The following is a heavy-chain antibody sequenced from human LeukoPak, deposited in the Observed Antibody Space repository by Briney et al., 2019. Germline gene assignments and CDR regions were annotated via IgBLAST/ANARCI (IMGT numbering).Heavy chain of an antibody. D-gene: IGHD5-12*01. CDR3: VRDQSGYTAYGPFDY. CDR2: ISHIGSYI. CDR1: GFAFNYYS. Sequence: GGSLRLSCAASGFAFNYYSMNWVRQAPGKGLEWVSSISHIGSYIYYADSVKGRFTISRDNAKNSLYLQMNSLRAEDTAVYYCVRDQSGYTAYGPFDYWGQGTLVTVSS. V-gene: IGHV3-21*01. J-gene: IGHJ4*02.